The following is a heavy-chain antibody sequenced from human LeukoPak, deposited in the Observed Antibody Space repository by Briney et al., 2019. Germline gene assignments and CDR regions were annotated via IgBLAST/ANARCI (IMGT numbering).Heavy chain of an antibody. D-gene: IGHD2-2*01. CDR1: GFTFSDYY. J-gene: IGHJ1*01. CDR3: ARDGYCTSASCYLPEYFQH. V-gene: IGHV3-11*04. Sequence: GGSLRLSCAASGFTFSDYYMTWVRQAPGKGLEWVSYITSSGGSMYYADSVKGRFTISRDNAKNSLYLQMDSLRAEDTAVYYCARDGYCTSASCYLPEYFQHWGQGTLVTVSS. CDR2: ITSSGGSM.